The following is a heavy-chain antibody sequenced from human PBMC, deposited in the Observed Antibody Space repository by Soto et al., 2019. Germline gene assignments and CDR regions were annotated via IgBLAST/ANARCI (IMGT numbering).Heavy chain of an antibody. CDR1: GLTVSSNY. CDR3: ARVSCSGTSCYGIDQ. D-gene: IGHD2-2*01. V-gene: IGHV3-66*01. CDR2: IDSGGRT. J-gene: IGHJ5*02. Sequence: GGSLRLSCAASGLTVSSNYMNWVRQAPGKGLEWVSVIDSGGRTYYADSGKGRFTISRDNSKNTRSLQMNSLRAEDTAVYYWARVSCSGTSCYGIDQWGQGTLVTVSS.